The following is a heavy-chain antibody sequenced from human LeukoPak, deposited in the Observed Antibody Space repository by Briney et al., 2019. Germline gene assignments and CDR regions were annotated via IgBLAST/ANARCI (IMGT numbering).Heavy chain of an antibody. J-gene: IGHJ3*02. CDR2: INPNSGGT. Sequence: ASVKVSCKASGYTFTGYYMHWVRQAPGQGLEWMGWINPNSGGTNYAQKFQGRVTMTEDTSTDTAYMELSSLRSEDTAVYYCATVGYSYGDAFDIWGQGTMVTVSS. V-gene: IGHV1-2*02. CDR1: GYTFTGYY. CDR3: ATVGYSYGDAFDI. D-gene: IGHD5-18*01.